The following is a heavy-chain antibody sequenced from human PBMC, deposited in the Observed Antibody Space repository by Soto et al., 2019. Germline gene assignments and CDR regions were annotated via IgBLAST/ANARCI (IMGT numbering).Heavy chain of an antibody. V-gene: IGHV3-30*18. CDR2: ISRDGGTK. CDR3: AKEDNYYDSSGYYLEYFHH. Sequence: QVQLVESGGGVVQPGRSLRLSCAVSGFTVSTYGMHWVRQAPGKGLEWVAVISRDGGTKYYADSVKGRFTISRDNSKNTLYLQMNSLRADDTAVYYCAKEDNYYDSSGYYLEYFHHWGQGTLVTVSS. J-gene: IGHJ1*01. D-gene: IGHD3-22*01. CDR1: GFTVSTYG.